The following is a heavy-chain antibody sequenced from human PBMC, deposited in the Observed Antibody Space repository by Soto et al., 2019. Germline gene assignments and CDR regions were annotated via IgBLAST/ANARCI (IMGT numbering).Heavy chain of an antibody. CDR3: ARVGTGYTSSTPHFFDS. Sequence: ASVKVSCKASGYIFTNYGVAWVRQAPGEGLEWMGWISANNGNTNFAQKFRSRVTMTTDTSASTAYLELRSLRSDDTAVYYCARVGTGYTSSTPHFFDSWGQGTLVTVSS. D-gene: IGHD6-6*01. J-gene: IGHJ4*02. V-gene: IGHV1-18*01. CDR2: ISANNGNT. CDR1: GYIFTNYG.